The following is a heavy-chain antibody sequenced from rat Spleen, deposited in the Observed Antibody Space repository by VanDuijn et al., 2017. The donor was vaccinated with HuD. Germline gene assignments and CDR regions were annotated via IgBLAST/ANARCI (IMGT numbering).Heavy chain of an antibody. CDR2: ITNSGGST. D-gene: IGHD1-8*01. J-gene: IGHJ2*01. Sequence: EVQLVESGGGLVQPGRSLKLSCAASGFTFNNYVMAWVRQVPTKGLEWVASITNSGGSTYYPDSVKGRFTISRDNAKSTLYLQMNSLRSEDTATYYCTRSLTTVAVYWGQGVMVTVSS. CDR1: GFTFNNYV. CDR3: TRSLTTVAVY. V-gene: IGHV5-29*01.